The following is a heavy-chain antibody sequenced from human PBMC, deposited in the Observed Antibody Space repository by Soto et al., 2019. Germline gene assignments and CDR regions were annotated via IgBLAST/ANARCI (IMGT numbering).Heavy chain of an antibody. V-gene: IGHV3-11*01. CDR1: GFTFSDYY. Sequence: QVQLVESGGGLVKPGGSLRLSCAASGFTFSDYYMSWIRQAPGKGLEWVSYISSSGSTIYYADSVKGRFTISRDNAKTSLYLEMNGLRAEDTAVYYCARAVAAAGYYYYYYYYMDVWGQGTTVTVS. D-gene: IGHD6-13*01. J-gene: IGHJ6*03. CDR2: ISSSGSTI. CDR3: ARAVAAAGYYYYYYYYMDV.